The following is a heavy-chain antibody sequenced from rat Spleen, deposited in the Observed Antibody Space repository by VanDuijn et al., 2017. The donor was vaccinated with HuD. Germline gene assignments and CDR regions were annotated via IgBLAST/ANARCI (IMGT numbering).Heavy chain of an antibody. CDR1: GFTFSDYY. Sequence: EVQLVESGGGLVQPGGSMKLSCAASGFTFSDYYMAWVRQAPKKGLEWVASISYEGSSTYYRDSVKGRFTISRDNAKSTLYLQMESLRSEDTAIYYCARLAGTTVVDYYFDYWGQGVMVTVSS. CDR2: ISYEGSST. D-gene: IGHD1-1*01. V-gene: IGHV5-22*01. J-gene: IGHJ2*01. CDR3: ARLAGTTVVDYYFDY.